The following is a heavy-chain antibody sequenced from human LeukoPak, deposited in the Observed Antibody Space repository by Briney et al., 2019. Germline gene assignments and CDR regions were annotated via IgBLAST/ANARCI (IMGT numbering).Heavy chain of an antibody. CDR1: GFTFSSYW. J-gene: IGHJ3*02. CDR3: ARRADSSGYAFDI. V-gene: IGHV3-7*04. Sequence: QTGGSLRLSCEASGFTFSSYWMSWVRQAPGKGLEWVANINEDGSEKYYADSVKGRFTISRDNAKNSLYLQMNSLRAEDTAVYYCARRADSSGYAFDIWGQGTMVTVSS. D-gene: IGHD6-19*01. CDR2: INEDGSEK.